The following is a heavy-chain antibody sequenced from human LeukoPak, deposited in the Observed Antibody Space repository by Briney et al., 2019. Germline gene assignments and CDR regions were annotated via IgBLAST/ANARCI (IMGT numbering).Heavy chain of an antibody. V-gene: IGHV1-2*02. Sequence: ASVKVSCKTSGYIFTGHYLHWVRQATGQGLEWMGLINPNSGDTNYAQKFQGKISMTADTSTSTAYMELRRLRSDDTAVYYWAKGFDAADYYWGQGGFDFWGQGTKVIVSS. D-gene: IGHD3-16*01. CDR1: GYIFTGHY. CDR3: AKGFDAADYYWGQGGFDF. CDR2: INPNSGDT. J-gene: IGHJ3*01.